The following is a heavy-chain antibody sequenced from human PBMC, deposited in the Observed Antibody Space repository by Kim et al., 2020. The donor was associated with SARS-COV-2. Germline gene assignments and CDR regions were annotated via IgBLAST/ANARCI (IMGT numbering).Heavy chain of an antibody. CDR1: GFTFDDYA. V-gene: IGHV3-9*01. CDR2: ISWNSGSI. J-gene: IGHJ4*02. Sequence: GGSLRLSCAASGFTFDDYAMHWVRQAPGKGLEWVSGISWNSGSIGYADSVKGRFTISRDNAKNSLYLQMNSLRAEDTALYYCAKPGEGGSSWSPATWGQGTLVTVSS. CDR3: AKPGEGGSSWSPAT. D-gene: IGHD6-13*01.